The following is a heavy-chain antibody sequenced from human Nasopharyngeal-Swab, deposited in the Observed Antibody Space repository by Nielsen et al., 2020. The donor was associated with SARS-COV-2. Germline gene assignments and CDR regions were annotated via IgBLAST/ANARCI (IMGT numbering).Heavy chain of an antibody. Sequence: GESLKISCAASGFTFSSYAMSWVRQAPGKGLEWVSAISGSGGSTYYADSVKGRFTISRDNSKNTLYLQMNSLRVEDTAVYYCAKDLFNPAFDYWGQGTLVTVSS. CDR2: ISGSGGST. D-gene: IGHD1-14*01. V-gene: IGHV3-23*01. J-gene: IGHJ4*02. CDR1: GFTFSSYA. CDR3: AKDLFNPAFDY.